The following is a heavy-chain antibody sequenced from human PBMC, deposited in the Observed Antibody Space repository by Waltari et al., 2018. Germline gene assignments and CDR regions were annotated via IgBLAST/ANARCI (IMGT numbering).Heavy chain of an antibody. J-gene: IGHJ4*02. V-gene: IGHV1-46*01. CDR3: ARGRGTLGQLLVTY. CDR1: GYTCTHYY. D-gene: IGHD6-13*01. Sequence: QVQLVQSGAEVERPGASVRISCKASGYTCTHYYVHWLRQAPGRGFEWLGIIDPDGGGTTYAPKFRDRLSLTRDTSTSVLYMALDNLNSDDSAIYFCARGRGTLGQLLVTYWGQGTQVLVSS. CDR2: IDPDGGGT.